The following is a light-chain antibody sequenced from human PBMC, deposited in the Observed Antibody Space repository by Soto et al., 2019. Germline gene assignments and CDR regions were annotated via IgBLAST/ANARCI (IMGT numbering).Light chain of an antibody. CDR3: QQVKSYPRT. Sequence: DIHLTQSPSSLSASVGDRVTITCRASQAITNNLAWYQQKPGNPPRLLIYEESTLRSGVPSRFSGRKVGTQFILTIDSLQPEDFATYYCQQVKSYPRTFGGGTKVEIK. V-gene: IGKV1-9*01. J-gene: IGKJ4*01. CDR1: QAITNN. CDR2: EES.